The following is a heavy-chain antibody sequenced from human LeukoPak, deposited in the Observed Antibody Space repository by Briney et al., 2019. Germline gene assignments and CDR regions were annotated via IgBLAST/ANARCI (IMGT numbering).Heavy chain of an antibody. D-gene: IGHD4-11*01. Sequence: PSETLSLTCTVSGGSISSSSYYWGWIRQPPGKGLEWIGSIYYSGSTYYNPSLKSRVTISVDTSKNQFSLKLSSVTAADTAVYYCARPPYSYYVAWFDPWGQGTLVTVSS. CDR1: GGSISSSSYY. CDR2: IYYSGST. CDR3: ARPPYSYYVAWFDP. J-gene: IGHJ5*02. V-gene: IGHV4-39*01.